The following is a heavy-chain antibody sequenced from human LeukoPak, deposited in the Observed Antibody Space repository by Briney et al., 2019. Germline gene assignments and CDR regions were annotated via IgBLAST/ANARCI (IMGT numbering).Heavy chain of an antibody. D-gene: IGHD2/OR15-2a*01. CDR2: IYYTGPT. CDR3: ARLTPTTLSLYYYYMDV. Sequence: RPSETLSLTCTVSGVSISTSRYYWGWIRQPPGKGLEWIGNIYYTGPTYYNASLESRVTISLDTSKNQFSLTLTSVTAADTAVYYCARLTPTTLSLYYYYMDVWGKGTTVTASS. V-gene: IGHV4-39*07. J-gene: IGHJ6*03. CDR1: GVSISTSRYY.